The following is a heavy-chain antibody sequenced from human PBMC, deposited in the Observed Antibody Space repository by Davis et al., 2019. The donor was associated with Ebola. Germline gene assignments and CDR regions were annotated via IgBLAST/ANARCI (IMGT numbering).Heavy chain of an antibody. V-gene: IGHV3-64*01. CDR2: ISSDGGST. Sequence: GESLKTSCAASGFTFSSYVMHWVRQAPGKGLEYVSAISSDGGSTYYPNSVKGRFTISRDNSKNTQYVQMGSLRAEDMAAFYCVRSDQWGQGTLVTVSS. J-gene: IGHJ4*02. CDR1: GFTFSSYV. CDR3: VRSDQ.